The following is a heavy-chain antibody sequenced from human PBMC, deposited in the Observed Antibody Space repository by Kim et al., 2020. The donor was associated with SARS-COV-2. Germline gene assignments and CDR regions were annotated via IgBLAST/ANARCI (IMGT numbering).Heavy chain of an antibody. J-gene: IGHJ3*02. D-gene: IGHD4-17*01. V-gene: IGHV4-61*01. CDR2: IYYSGST. CDR3: AREATVVTPTPGAFDI. CDR1: GGSVSSGSYY. Sequence: SETLSFTCTFSGGSVSSGSYYWSWIRQPPGKGLEWIGYIYYSGSTNYNPSLKSRVTISVDTSKNQFSLKLSSVTAADTAVYYCAREATVVTPTPGAFDIWGQGTMVTVAS.